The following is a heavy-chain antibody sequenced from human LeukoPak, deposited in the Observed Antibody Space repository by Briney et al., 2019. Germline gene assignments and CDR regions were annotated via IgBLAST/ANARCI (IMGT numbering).Heavy chain of an antibody. CDR3: ARVDTGMGLDY. D-gene: IGHD5-18*01. CDR1: GFTFSSYQ. J-gene: IGHJ4*02. Sequence: PGGSLRLSCAASGFTFSSYQMNWVRQAPGKGLEWVSYISSSGTTIYYADSVKGRFTISRDNAKNSLYLQMNSLRAEDTAVYYCARVDTGMGLDYWAQGTLVTVYS. CDR2: ISSSGTTI. V-gene: IGHV3-48*03.